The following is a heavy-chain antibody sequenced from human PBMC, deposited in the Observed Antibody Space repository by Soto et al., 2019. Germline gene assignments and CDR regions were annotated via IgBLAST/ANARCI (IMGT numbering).Heavy chain of an antibody. V-gene: IGHV3-23*01. Sequence: EVQLLESGGGLVQPGGSLRLACAASGFPFISDAMSWVLQAPGKGPEWVSAISGSGGSTYYADSVTGRFTISRDNSKNTLYLQMNILSAEDRAVYSFAKDRATIFGVDDWGQGTLVTVSS. J-gene: IGHJ4*02. CDR2: ISGSGGST. CDR3: AKDRATIFGVDD. CDR1: GFPFISDA. D-gene: IGHD3-3*01.